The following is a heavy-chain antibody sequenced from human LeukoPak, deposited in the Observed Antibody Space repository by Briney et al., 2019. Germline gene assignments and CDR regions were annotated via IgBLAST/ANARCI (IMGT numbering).Heavy chain of an antibody. V-gene: IGHV4-39*07. J-gene: IGHJ4*02. CDR1: GGSISSSSYY. CDR3: ARFSPRAMGNYLDF. CDR2: IYYSGST. Sequence: SETLSLTCTVSGGSISSSSYYWGWIRQPPGKGLEWIGSIYYSGSTYYNPSLKSRVILSPDKSANQFSLNLSSVTAADTAVYYCARFSPRAMGNYLDFWGQGTLVTVSS. D-gene: IGHD7-27*01.